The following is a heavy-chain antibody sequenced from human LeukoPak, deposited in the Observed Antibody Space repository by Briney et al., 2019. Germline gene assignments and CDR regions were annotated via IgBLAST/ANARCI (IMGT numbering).Heavy chain of an antibody. V-gene: IGHV1-2*02. Sequence: ASVKVSCKASGYTFTAYYVHWLRQAPGQGPEWMGWIKPDSGSSHYAQKFQGRVTMTRDTSSNSAYMDLTRLKSDDTAVYYCARARVPITVAGLYYFDYWGQGALVTVSS. D-gene: IGHD6-19*01. CDR2: IKPDSGSS. CDR1: GYTFTAYY. J-gene: IGHJ4*02. CDR3: ARARVPITVAGLYYFDY.